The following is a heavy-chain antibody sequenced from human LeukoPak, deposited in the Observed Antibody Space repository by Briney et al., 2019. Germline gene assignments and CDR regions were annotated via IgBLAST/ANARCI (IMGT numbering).Heavy chain of an antibody. J-gene: IGHJ4*02. Sequence: GGSLRLSCAASGFTFSSYGMHWVRQAPGKGLEWVAVIWYDGSNKYYADSVKGRFTISRDNSKNTLYLQMNSLRAEDTAVYYCASAPYGSGTFLDYWGQGTLVTASS. CDR3: ASAPYGSGTFLDY. V-gene: IGHV3-33*01. CDR2: IWYDGSNK. CDR1: GFTFSSYG. D-gene: IGHD3-10*01.